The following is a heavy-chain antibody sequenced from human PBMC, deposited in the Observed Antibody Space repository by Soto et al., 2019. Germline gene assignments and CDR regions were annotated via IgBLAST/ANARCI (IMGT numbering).Heavy chain of an antibody. J-gene: IGHJ4*02. Sequence: QVRLVQSGAEVKKPGASVKVSCKTYGYYFTNYGINWVRQAPGQGLEWLGWISAYNGSIVYAQNFRGRATLTTATSTGSDSTELRSLRADAPAVYYCARGHDFLTGWKFTIWGQGTLVTVSS. CDR3: ARGHDFLTGWKFTI. CDR2: ISAYNGSI. D-gene: IGHD3-9*01. CDR1: GYYFTNYG. V-gene: IGHV1-18*01.